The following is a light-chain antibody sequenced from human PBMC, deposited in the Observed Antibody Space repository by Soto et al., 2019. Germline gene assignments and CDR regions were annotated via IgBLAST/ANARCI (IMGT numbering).Light chain of an antibody. J-gene: IGLJ3*02. CDR2: EVS. CDR1: SSDVGGYNY. CDR3: SSYTSSSTWV. Sequence: QSALTQPASVSGSPGQSITISCTGTSSDVGGYNYVSWYQQHPGKAPKLMIYEVSNRLSGVSNRFSGSKSGNTASLTISGLQAEDEADYYCSSYTSSSTWVFGGGTQLTVL. V-gene: IGLV2-14*01.